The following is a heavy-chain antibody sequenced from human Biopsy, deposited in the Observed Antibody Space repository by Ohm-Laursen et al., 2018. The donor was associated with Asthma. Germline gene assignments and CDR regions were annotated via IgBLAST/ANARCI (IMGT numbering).Heavy chain of an antibody. Sequence: SVKVSSKSLGGTSNTYVIGCVRQAPGQGLEWMGGINSVFGTTTYPQKFQYRVTITSDDSTSTVYMELSSLRSEDTTVYYCARKAGSCISRACYSLDFWGQGTLVTVSS. CDR3: ARKAGSCISRACYSLDF. J-gene: IGHJ4*02. CDR1: GGTSNTYV. CDR2: INSVFGTT. D-gene: IGHD2-15*01. V-gene: IGHV1-69*13.